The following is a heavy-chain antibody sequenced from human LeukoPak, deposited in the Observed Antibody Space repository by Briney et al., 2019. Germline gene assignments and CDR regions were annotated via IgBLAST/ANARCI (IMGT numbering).Heavy chain of an antibody. Sequence: SVKVSCKASGGTFSSYAISWVRQAPGQGLEWMGRIIPIFGTANYAQKFQGRVTITTDESTSTAYMELSSLRSEDTAVYYCARETSSSSWGAFDIWGQGTMVTVSS. CDR2: IIPIFGTA. J-gene: IGHJ3*02. D-gene: IGHD6-6*01. CDR3: ARETSSSSWGAFDI. V-gene: IGHV1-69*05. CDR1: GGTFSSYA.